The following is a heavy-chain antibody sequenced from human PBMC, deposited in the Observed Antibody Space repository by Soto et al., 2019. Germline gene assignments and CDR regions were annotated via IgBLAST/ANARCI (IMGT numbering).Heavy chain of an antibody. V-gene: IGHV3-21*01. CDR1: GFPFNNYG. D-gene: IGHD2-2*01. J-gene: IGHJ4*02. CDR3: AREDSIIIPAVSDF. Sequence: GGSLRLSCTVSGFPFNNYGINWVRQAPGKGLEWVSSVSKSDYTYYSDSVQGRFTISRDNAKNSVSLQMNTLRVEDTAVYYCAREDSIIIPAVSDFWGQGTLVTVSS. CDR2: VSKSDYT.